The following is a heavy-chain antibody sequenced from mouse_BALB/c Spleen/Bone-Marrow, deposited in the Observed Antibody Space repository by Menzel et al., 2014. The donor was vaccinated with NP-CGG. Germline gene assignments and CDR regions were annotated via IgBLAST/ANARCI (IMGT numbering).Heavy chain of an antibody. J-gene: IGHJ2*01. CDR1: GFTFSNYW. CDR3: TVPFGPGFDY. CDR2: IRLKSNNYAI. Sequence: EVQGVESGGGLVQPGGSMKLSCVASGFTFSNYWMNWVRQSPEKGLEWVAEIRLKSNNYAIHYAESVKGRFTISRDDSKSSVYLQMNNLRAEDTGIYYCTVPFGPGFDYWGQGTTLTVSS. V-gene: IGHV6-6*02.